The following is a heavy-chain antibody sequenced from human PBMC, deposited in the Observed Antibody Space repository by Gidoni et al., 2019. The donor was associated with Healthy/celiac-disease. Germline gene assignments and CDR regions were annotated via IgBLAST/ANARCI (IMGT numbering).Heavy chain of an antibody. CDR2: ISSSSSTI. CDR1: GFTFRSYS. D-gene: IGHD3-3*01. J-gene: IGHJ4*02. Sequence: EVQLVESGGGLVQPGGSLRLSCAASGFTFRSYSMNWVRQAPGKGLEWVSYISSSSSTIYYADSVKGRFTISRDNAKNSLYLQMNSLRAEDTAVYYCASADYDFWSGYPHPFDYWGQGTLVTVSS. CDR3: ASADYDFWSGYPHPFDY. V-gene: IGHV3-48*01.